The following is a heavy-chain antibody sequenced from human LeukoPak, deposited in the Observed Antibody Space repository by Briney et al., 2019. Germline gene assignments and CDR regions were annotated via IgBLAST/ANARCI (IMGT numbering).Heavy chain of an antibody. D-gene: IGHD3-10*01. CDR2: INHSGST. J-gene: IGHJ3*02. Sequence: SETLSLTCAVYGGSFSGYYWSWIRHPPGKGLEWIGEINHSGSTNYNPSLKGRVTISVDTSKNQFSLKLSSVTAADTAVYYCARVYYDAFDIWGQGTMVSVSS. CDR1: GGSFSGYY. V-gene: IGHV4-34*01. CDR3: ARVYYDAFDI.